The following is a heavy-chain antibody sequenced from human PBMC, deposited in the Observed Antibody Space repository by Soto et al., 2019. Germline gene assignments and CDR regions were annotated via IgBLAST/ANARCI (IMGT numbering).Heavy chain of an antibody. D-gene: IGHD2-8*01. CDR1: GFTFSTSA. Sequence: EMQLVESGGGLVQPGGSLRLSCATSGFTFSTSAMHWVRQVSGKGLEWIARIRSKANNYATTYAPSVKGRFTISRDDSENTVYLHMKSLKSEDTAIYYCARESTPHLGYCLNGICCNDYWGQGTLVTVSS. J-gene: IGHJ4*02. CDR3: ARESTPHLGYCLNGICCNDY. V-gene: IGHV3-73*02. CDR2: IRSKANNYAT.